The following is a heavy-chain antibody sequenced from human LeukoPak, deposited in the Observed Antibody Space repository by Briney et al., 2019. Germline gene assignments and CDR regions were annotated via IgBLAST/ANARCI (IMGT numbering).Heavy chain of an antibody. D-gene: IGHD2-2*01. CDR2: IYYSGST. V-gene: IGHV4-39*01. J-gene: IGHJ4*02. CDR1: GGSISSSSYY. Sequence: SETLSLTCTVSGGSISSSSYYWGWIRQPPGKGLEWIGSIYYSGSTYYNPSLKSRVTISVDTSKNQFSLELSSVTAADTAVYYCARWGGGYCSSTSCRDYWGRGTLVTVSS. CDR3: ARWGGGYCSSTSCRDY.